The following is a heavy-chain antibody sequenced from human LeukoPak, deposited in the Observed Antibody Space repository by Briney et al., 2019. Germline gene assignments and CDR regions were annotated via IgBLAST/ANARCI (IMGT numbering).Heavy chain of an antibody. D-gene: IGHD3-10*01. CDR2: IYHSGTT. V-gene: IGHV4-4*02. J-gene: IGHJ4*02. CDR3: ASCLFDYYYFDQ. CDR1: GDSITSHNW. Sequence: SETLSLTCAVSGDSITSHNWWSWVRQCPGKGLEWIGEIYHSGTTNYSPSLKSRVTISVDKSKNQLSLRLTSVTAADTAVYFCASCLFDYYYFDQWGQGTLVTVSS.